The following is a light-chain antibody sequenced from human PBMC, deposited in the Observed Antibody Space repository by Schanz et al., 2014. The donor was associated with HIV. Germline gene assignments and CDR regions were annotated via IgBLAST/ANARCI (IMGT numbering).Light chain of an antibody. Sequence: QSVVTQPPSASGTPGQRVTILCSGSSSNIGINTVNWYQHLPGTAPKLLMYANMERPSGVPDRFFGSQSGTSASLAISGLQSDDEGDYYCAGWDDSLNGWVFGGGTKLTVL. J-gene: IGLJ3*02. CDR1: SSNIGINT. CDR2: ANM. V-gene: IGLV1-44*01. CDR3: AGWDDSLNGWV.